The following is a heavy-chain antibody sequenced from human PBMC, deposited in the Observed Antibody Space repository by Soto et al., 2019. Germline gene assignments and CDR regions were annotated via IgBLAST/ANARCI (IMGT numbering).Heavy chain of an antibody. Sequence: SETLSLTCTVSGGSISSYYWSWIRQPPGKGLEWIGYIYYSGSTNYNPSLKSRVTISVDTSKNQFSLKLSSVTAADTAVYYCARMRNILIGYPGHFDYWGQRTMVTVSS. D-gene: IGHD3-9*01. V-gene: IGHV4-59*01. CDR1: GGSISSYY. J-gene: IGHJ4*02. CDR3: ARMRNILIGYPGHFDY. CDR2: IYYSGST.